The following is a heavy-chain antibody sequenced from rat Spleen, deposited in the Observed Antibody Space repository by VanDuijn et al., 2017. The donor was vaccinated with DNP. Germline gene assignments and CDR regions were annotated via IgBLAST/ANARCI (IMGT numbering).Heavy chain of an antibody. J-gene: IGHJ3*01. CDR1: GFSLTTYN. V-gene: IGHV2-32*01. Sequence: QVQLKESGPGLVQPSQTLSLTCTVAGFSLTTYNVHWVRQPPGKGLEWMGIMWSDGDTSYNSALKSRLSISRDTSKSQVLLKMNSLQAEDTAMYFCARSGYYSGYGWLAYWGQGTLVTVSS. CDR2: MWSDGDT. D-gene: IGHD1-1*01. CDR3: ARSGYYSGYGWLAY.